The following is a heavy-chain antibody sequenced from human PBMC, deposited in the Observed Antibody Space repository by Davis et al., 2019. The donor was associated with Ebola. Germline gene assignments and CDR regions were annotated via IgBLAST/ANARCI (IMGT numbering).Heavy chain of an antibody. Sequence: GESLKISCAASGFTFSRSAMHWVRQASRKGLEWVGRLRSKANNYATAYAPSVKGRFTISSDDSMNTPYLQMNSLKTEDTAVYYCTSLGYCSGGSCYNYGMDVWGQGTTVTVSS. D-gene: IGHD2-15*01. J-gene: IGHJ6*02. CDR2: LRSKANNYAT. CDR1: GFTFSRSA. CDR3: TSLGYCSGGSCYNYGMDV. V-gene: IGHV3-73*01.